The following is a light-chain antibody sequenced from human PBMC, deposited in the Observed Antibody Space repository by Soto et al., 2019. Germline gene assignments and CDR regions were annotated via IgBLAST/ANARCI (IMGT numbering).Light chain of an antibody. CDR2: GAS. V-gene: IGKV3D-20*02. CDR3: QQRYSWPPT. CDR1: QSVSNNY. J-gene: IGKJ5*01. Sequence: EIVLTQSPGTLSLSPGERATLSCRASQSVSNNYLAWYQQKPGQAPRLLIYGASNRATGIPDRFSGSGSGTGFTLTITSLEPEDFAVYYCQQRYSWPPTFGQGTRLEIK.